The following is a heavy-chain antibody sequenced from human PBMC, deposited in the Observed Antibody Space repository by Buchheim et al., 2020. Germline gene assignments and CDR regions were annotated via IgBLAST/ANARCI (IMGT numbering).Heavy chain of an antibody. D-gene: IGHD1-1*01. CDR3: GLELGASTPLQT. Sequence: QVQLVQSGAEVKKPGASVKVSCKASGYTFIGYYIHWVRQAPGQGLEWMGWINPNGGGTNYAQNFQGRVSMTRDTSISTAYMELSRLTSDDTAVYYCGLELGASTPLQTWGQGTL. CDR2: INPNGGGT. V-gene: IGHV1-2*02. J-gene: IGHJ5*02. CDR1: GYTFIGYY.